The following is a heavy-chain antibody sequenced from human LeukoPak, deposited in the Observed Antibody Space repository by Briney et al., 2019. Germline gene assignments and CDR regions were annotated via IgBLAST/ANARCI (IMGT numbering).Heavy chain of an antibody. D-gene: IGHD3-3*01. CDR3: ARDRYDFWSGGEYYFDY. CDR2: IYTSGST. CDR1: GGSISSYY. J-gene: IGHJ4*02. Sequence: SETLSLTCTVSGGSISSYYWSWIRLPAGKGLEWIGRIYTSGSTNYNPSLKSRVTMSVDTSKNQFSLKLSSVTAADTAVYYCARDRYDFWSGGEYYFDYWGQGTLVTVSS. V-gene: IGHV4-4*07.